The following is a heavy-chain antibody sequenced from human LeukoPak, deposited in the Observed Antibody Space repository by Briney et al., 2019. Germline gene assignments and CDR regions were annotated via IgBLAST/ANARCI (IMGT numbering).Heavy chain of an antibody. V-gene: IGHV3-7*01. Sequence: GGSLRLSCAASGFPSSDYWMNWVRQAPGKGMEWVANIKQDGSEEYYADSVKGRFTISRDNAKNSLYLQMNSLRAEDTAVYYCSRSLDYWGQGALVTVSS. J-gene: IGHJ4*02. CDR1: GFPSSDYW. CDR3: SRSLDY. CDR2: IKQDGSEE.